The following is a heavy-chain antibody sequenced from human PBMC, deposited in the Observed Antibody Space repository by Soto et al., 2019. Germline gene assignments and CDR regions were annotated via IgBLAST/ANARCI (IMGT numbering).Heavy chain of an antibody. J-gene: IGHJ4*02. Sequence: GGSLRLSCAASGFTFSSYSMNWVRQAPGKGLEWVSSISSSSSYIYYADSVKGRFTISRDNAKNSLYLQMNGLRAEDTAVYYCARQRSGYYSYFDYWGQGTLVTVSS. CDR1: GFTFSSYS. D-gene: IGHD3-22*01. CDR3: ARQRSGYYSYFDY. CDR2: ISSSSSYI. V-gene: IGHV3-21*01.